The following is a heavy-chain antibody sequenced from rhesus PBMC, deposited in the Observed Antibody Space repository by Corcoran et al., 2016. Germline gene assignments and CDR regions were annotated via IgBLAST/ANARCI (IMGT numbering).Heavy chain of an antibody. CDR1: GGPISSSNW. CDR3: ARGSYYSGSSDY. CDR2: ISGSSGRT. Sequence: QVQLQESGPGLVKPSETLSLTCAVPGGPISSSNWRSWIRQPPGKGLEWIGYISGSSGRTYYNPSLKSRVTISTDTSQYPFSLKLSSVTAVDTAVYYCARGSYYSGSSDYWGQGVLVTVSS. D-gene: IGHD3-16*01. J-gene: IGHJ4*01. V-gene: IGHV4-65*01.